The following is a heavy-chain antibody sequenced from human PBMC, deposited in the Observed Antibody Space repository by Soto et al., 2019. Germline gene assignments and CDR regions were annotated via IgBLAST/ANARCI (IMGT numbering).Heavy chain of an antibody. CDR2: INPNSGGT. J-gene: IGHJ6*02. CDR1: GDTFNCYS. D-gene: IGHD4-17*01. CDR3: ARDSPPSVTTGVFYYYYGMDV. Sequence: APAELCCEASGDTFNCYSMHWARQAPEQGLEWMGWINPNSGGTNYAQKFQGRVTMTRDTSISTAYMELSRLSSDDTAVYYCARDSPPSVTTGVFYYYYGMDVCGQGTTITVS. V-gene: IGHV1-2*02.